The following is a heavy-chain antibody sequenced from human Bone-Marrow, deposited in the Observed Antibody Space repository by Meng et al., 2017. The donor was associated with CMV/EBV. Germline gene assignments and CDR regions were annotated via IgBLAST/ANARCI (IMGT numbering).Heavy chain of an antibody. CDR3: AREENNWNDPTGY. CDR1: CFTFSRYS. Sequence: ASCFTFSRYSMNWVRQAPGKGLEWVSSISSSSSYIYYADSVKGRFTISRDNAKNSLYLQMNSLRAEDTAVYYCAREENNWNDPTGYWGQGTLVTVSS. D-gene: IGHD1-1*01. J-gene: IGHJ4*02. CDR2: ISSSSSYI. V-gene: IGHV3-21*01.